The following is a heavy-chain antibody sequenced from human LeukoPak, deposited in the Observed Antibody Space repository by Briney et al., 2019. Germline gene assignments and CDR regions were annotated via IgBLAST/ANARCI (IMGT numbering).Heavy chain of an antibody. J-gene: IGHJ6*03. D-gene: IGHD1-1*01. CDR1: RYTFTSYD. CDR2: MNPNSGNT. V-gene: IGHV1-8*01. Sequence: ASVKVSCKPSRYTFTSYDINWVRQATRQRLEWLGWMNPNSGNTGYAQKSQGRVTMTRNTSISTAYMEVSSLGSEGTAVYYCARGGSSRWVRDGHYYYMDVWGKGTTVTVSS. CDR3: ARGGSSRWVRDGHYYYMDV.